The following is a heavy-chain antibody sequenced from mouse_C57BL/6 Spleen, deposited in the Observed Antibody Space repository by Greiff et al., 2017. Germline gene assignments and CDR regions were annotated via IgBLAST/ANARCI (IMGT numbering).Heavy chain of an antibody. Sequence: QVQLQQPGAELVKPGASVKLSCKASGYTFTSYWMHWVKQRPGQGLEWIGMIHPNSGSTNYNEKFKSKATLTVDKSSSTAYMQLSSLTSEDAAVYYCERGHPNAMDYWGQGTSVTVSS. CDR3: ERGHPNAMDY. CDR1: GYTFTSYW. CDR2: IHPNSGST. D-gene: IGHD3-1*01. J-gene: IGHJ4*01. V-gene: IGHV1-64*01.